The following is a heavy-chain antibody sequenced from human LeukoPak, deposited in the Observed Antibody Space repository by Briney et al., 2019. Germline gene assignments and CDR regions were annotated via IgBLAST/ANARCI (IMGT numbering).Heavy chain of an antibody. CDR2: IYSGGST. CDR3: ARDAYSSSFFDY. D-gene: IGHD6-13*01. CDR1: GFTVSSNY. J-gene: IGHJ4*02. Sequence: SGGSLRLSCAASGFTVSSNYMSWVRQAPGKGLEGVSVIYSGGSTYYADSAKGRFTISRDNSKNTLYLQMNSLRAEDTAVYYCARDAYSSSFFDYWGQGTLVTVSS. V-gene: IGHV3-53*01.